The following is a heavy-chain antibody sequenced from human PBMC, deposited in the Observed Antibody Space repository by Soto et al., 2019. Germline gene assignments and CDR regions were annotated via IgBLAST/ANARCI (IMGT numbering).Heavy chain of an antibody. J-gene: IGHJ4*02. V-gene: IGHV3-9*01. CDR3: AKDRAGTFEGFDY. D-gene: IGHD6-13*01. CDR1: GFTFDDYA. CDR2: ISWNSGSI. Sequence: EVQLVESGGGLVQPGRSLRLSCAASGFTFDDYAMHWVRQAPGKGLEWVSGISWNSGSIGYADSEKGRFTISRDNAKNSLYLQMNSLRAEDTALYYCAKDRAGTFEGFDYWGQGTLVTVSS.